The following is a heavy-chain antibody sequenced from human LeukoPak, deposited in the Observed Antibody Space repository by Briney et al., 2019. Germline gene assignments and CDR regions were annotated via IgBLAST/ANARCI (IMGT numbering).Heavy chain of an antibody. CDR1: GGSISSYY. V-gene: IGHV4-4*07. CDR2: IDTSGNT. CDR3: ARVSSSWYKDWYFDL. D-gene: IGHD6-13*01. Sequence: LETLSLTCTVSGGSISSYYWSWIRQPAGKGLEWIGRIDTSGNTNYKPSLKSRVTMSVDTSKNQFSLKLSSVTAADTAVYYCARVSSSWYKDWYFDLWGRGTLVTVSS. J-gene: IGHJ2*01.